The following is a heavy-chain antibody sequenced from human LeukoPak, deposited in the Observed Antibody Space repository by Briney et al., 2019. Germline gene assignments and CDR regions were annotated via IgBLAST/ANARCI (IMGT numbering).Heavy chain of an antibody. D-gene: IGHD4-17*01. CDR1: GFTFSSYA. CDR2: ISYDGSNK. J-gene: IGHJ6*02. CDR3: VRERSGPDGDYNIYYYYYYGMDV. V-gene: IGHV3-30-3*01. Sequence: PGRSLRLSCAASGFTFSSYAMHWVRQAPGKGLEWVAVISYDGSNKYYADSVKGRFTISRDNSKNTLYLQMNSLRAEDTAVYYCVRERSGPDGDYNIYYYYYYGMDVWGQGTTVTVPS.